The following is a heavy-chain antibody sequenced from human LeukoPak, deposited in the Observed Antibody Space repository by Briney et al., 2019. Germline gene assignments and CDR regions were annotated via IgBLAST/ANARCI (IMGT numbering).Heavy chain of an antibody. CDR2: IIPILGIA. Sequence: ASVKVSCKASGGTFSSYAISWVRQAPGQGLEWMGRIIPILGIANYAQKFQGRVTITADKPTSTAYMELSSLRSEDTAVYYCARRAGSGSYYYYGMDVRGQGTTVTVSS. V-gene: IGHV1-69*04. D-gene: IGHD3-22*01. CDR1: GGTFSSYA. CDR3: ARRAGSGSYYYYGMDV. J-gene: IGHJ6*02.